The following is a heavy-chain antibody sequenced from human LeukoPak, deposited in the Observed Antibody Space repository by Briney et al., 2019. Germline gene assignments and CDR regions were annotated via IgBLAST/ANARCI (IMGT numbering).Heavy chain of an antibody. CDR3: ATFGGQWGPEIYYYYMDV. V-gene: IGHV1-69-2*01. J-gene: IGHJ6*03. Sequence: ASVKISCKVSGYTFTDYYMHWVQQAPGKGLEWMGLVDPEDGETIYAEKFQGRVTITADTSTDTAYMELSSLRSEDTAVYYCATFGGQWGPEIYYYYMDVWGKGTTVTVSS. D-gene: IGHD3-10*01. CDR1: GYTFTDYY. CDR2: VDPEDGET.